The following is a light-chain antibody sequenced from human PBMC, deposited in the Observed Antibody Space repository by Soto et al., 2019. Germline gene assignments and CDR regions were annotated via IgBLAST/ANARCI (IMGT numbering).Light chain of an antibody. CDR1: QGISNY. Sequence: DIQMTESPSSLSASVGDRVTITCRASQGISNYLAWYQQKPGKVPKLLIYAASTLQSGVPSRFSGSGSGTDFTLTISSLQPEDVATYYCQKYNSALGTFGQGTRLEIK. CDR2: AAS. J-gene: IGKJ5*01. V-gene: IGKV1-27*01. CDR3: QKYNSALGT.